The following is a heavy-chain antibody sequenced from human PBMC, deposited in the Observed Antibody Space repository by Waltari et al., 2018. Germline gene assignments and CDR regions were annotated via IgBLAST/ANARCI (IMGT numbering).Heavy chain of an antibody. V-gene: IGHV3-23*04. CDR1: GFTFSSYA. CDR3: AKALTLSSTWDIH. Sequence: EVQLVESGGGLVQPGGSLRLSCAASGFTFSSYAMSWVRQVPGKGLEWVSSISGNGANTYYADSVKGRFTISRDNSKNTLFLQMDSLRAEDTAVYYCAKALTLSSTWDIHWGQGTLVTVSS. J-gene: IGHJ4*02. D-gene: IGHD6-13*01. CDR2: ISGNGANT.